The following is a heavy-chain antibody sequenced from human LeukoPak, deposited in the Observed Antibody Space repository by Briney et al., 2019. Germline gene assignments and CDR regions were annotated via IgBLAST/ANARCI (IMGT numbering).Heavy chain of an antibody. CDR2: IYYSGST. CDR1: GGSISSYY. J-gene: IGHJ3*02. Sequence: SETLSLTCTVCGGSISSYYWSWIRQPPGKGLEWIGYIYYSGSTNYNPSLKSRVTISVDTSKNQFSLKLSSVTAADTAVYYCARDGDSSGYYYDAFDIWGQGTMVTVSS. D-gene: IGHD3-22*01. CDR3: ARDGDSSGYYYDAFDI. V-gene: IGHV4-59*01.